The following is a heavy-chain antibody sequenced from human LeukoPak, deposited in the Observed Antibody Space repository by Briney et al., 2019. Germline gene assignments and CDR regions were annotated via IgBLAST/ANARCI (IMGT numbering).Heavy chain of an antibody. CDR3: ARDYFDWPRNYYYYGMDV. Sequence: GGSLRLSCAASGFTFSSYEMNWVRQAPGKGLEWVSYISSSGSTIYYADSVKGRFTISRDNDKNSLYLQMNSLRAEDTAVYYCARDYFDWPRNYYYYGMDVWGQGTTVTVSS. CDR1: GFTFSSYE. V-gene: IGHV3-48*03. J-gene: IGHJ6*02. CDR2: ISSSGSTI. D-gene: IGHD3-9*01.